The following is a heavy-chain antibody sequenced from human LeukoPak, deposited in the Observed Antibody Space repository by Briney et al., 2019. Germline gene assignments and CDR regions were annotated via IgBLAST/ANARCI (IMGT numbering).Heavy chain of an antibody. D-gene: IGHD3-3*01. V-gene: IGHV3-74*01. CDR3: ARIGKVYDFWRAQDKKYFQH. Sequence: PGGSLRLSCAASGFTFSSYWMHWVRQAPGKGLVWVSRINTDGSSTSYADSVKGRFTISRDNSKNTLYLQMNSLRAEDTAVYYCARIGKVYDFWRAQDKKYFQHWGQGTLVTVSS. J-gene: IGHJ1*01. CDR2: INTDGSST. CDR1: GFTFSSYW.